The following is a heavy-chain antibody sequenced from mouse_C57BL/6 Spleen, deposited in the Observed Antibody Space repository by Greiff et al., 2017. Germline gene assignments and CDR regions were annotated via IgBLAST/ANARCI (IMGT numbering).Heavy chain of an antibody. V-gene: IGHV1-64*01. CDR2: IHPNSGST. D-gene: IGHD2-12*01. Sequence: QVQLQQPGAELVKPGASVKLSCKASGYTFTSYWMHWVKQRPGQGLEWIGMIHPNSGSTNYNEKFKSKATLTVDKSSSTAYMQLSSLTSEDSAVYYCARPYYSHYFDYWGQGTTRTVSS. CDR1: GYTFTSYW. CDR3: ARPYYSHYFDY. J-gene: IGHJ2*01.